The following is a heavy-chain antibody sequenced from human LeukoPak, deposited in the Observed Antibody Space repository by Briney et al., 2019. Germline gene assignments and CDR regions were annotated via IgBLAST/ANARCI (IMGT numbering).Heavy chain of an antibody. CDR2: IRDDGSNK. V-gene: IGHV3-30*02. CDR3: ARDRSSRVKWFDP. J-gene: IGHJ5*02. D-gene: IGHD2-2*01. Sequence: PGGSLRLSCAASGFTFSSYGIHWVRQAPGKGLEWVAFIRDDGSNKYYADSVKGRFTISRDNSKNTLYLQMNSLRAEDTAVYYCARDRSSRVKWFDPWGQGTLVTVSS. CDR1: GFTFSSYG.